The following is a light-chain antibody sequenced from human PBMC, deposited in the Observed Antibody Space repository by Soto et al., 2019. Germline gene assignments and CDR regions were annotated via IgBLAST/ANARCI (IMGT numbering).Light chain of an antibody. CDR1: QSISSY. CDR3: QQFSSYPLN. Sequence: DIQMTHSPSSLSASVLYRVTITCRASQSISSYLNWYQQKPGKAPKLLIYAASTLQSGVPSRFSGSGSGTEFTLTISRLEPEDFAVYYCQQFSSYPLNFGGGTKVDIK. V-gene: IGKV1-39*01. J-gene: IGKJ4*01. CDR2: AAS.